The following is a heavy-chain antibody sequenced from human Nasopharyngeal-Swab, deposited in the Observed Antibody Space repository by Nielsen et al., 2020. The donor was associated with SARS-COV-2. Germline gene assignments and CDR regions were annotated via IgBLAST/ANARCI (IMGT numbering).Heavy chain of an antibody. J-gene: IGHJ4*02. CDR3: ARVYSSSIIDY. Sequence: SETLSLTCAVYGGSFSGYYWSWIRQHPGKGLEWIGYIYYSGSTYYNPSLKSRVTISVDTSKNQFSLKLSSVTAADTAVYYCARVYSSSIIDYWGQGTLVTVSS. CDR1: GGSFSGYY. V-gene: IGHV4-31*11. CDR2: IYYSGST. D-gene: IGHD6-13*01.